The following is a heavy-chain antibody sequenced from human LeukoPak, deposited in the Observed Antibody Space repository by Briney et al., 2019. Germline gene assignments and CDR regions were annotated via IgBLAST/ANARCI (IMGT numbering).Heavy chain of an antibody. CDR3: ARDHYGSGSRVYGMDV. D-gene: IGHD3-10*01. Sequence: GGSLRLSCAASGFTFSSYSISWVRQAPGKGLEWVANIKQDGSEKYCVDSVKGRFTISRDNAKNSLYLQMNSLRAEDTAVYYCARDHYGSGSRVYGMDVWGQGTTVTVSS. J-gene: IGHJ6*02. CDR2: IKQDGSEK. CDR1: GFTFSSYS. V-gene: IGHV3-7*01.